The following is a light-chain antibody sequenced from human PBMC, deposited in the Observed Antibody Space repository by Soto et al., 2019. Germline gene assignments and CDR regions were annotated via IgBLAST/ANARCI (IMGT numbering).Light chain of an antibody. J-gene: IGKJ3*01. V-gene: IGKV1-39*01. CDR2: AAS. CDR3: QQGHSMPFT. CDR1: QSITNS. Sequence: DIQMTQSPSSLSASVGDRVTITFRASQSITNSLNWYQHKPGKAPTLVVYAASSLQSGVPSRFSGSGSGTDFTLTISSLQPEYFATYFCQQGHSMPFTFGPGTKVDIK.